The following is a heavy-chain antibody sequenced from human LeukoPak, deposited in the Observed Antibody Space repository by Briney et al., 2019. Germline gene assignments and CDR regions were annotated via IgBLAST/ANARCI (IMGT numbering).Heavy chain of an antibody. J-gene: IGHJ3*02. D-gene: IGHD5-24*01. CDR2: IKQDGSEK. Sequence: PGGSLRLSCAASGFTFSSYWMSWVRQAPGKGLEWVANIKQDGSEKYYVDSVKGRFTISRDNAKNSLYLQMNSLRAEDTAVYYCARRRDGYNTGGAFDIWGQGTMVTVSS. CDR3: ARRRDGYNTGGAFDI. CDR1: GFTFSSYW. V-gene: IGHV3-7*01.